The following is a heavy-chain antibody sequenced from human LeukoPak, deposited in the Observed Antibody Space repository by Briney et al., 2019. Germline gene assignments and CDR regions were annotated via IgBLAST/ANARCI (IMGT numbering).Heavy chain of an antibody. CDR1: GGSISSGGYS. Sequence: SETLSLTCAVSGGSISSGGYSWSWIRQPPGKGLEWIGYIYHSGSTYYNPSLKSRVTISVDRSKNQFSLKLSSVTAADTAVYYCARERRYSSGWYFDYWGQGTLVTVSS. J-gene: IGHJ4*02. V-gene: IGHV4-30-2*01. CDR3: ARERRYSSGWYFDY. CDR2: IYHSGST. D-gene: IGHD6-19*01.